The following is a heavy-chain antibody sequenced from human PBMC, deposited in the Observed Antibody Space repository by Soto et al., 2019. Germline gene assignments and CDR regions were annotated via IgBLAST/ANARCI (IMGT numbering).Heavy chain of an antibody. CDR3: AKDRDGDYGGIDY. Sequence: EVQLLESGGGLVQPGGSLRLSCAASGFTFSTYAMIWVRQAPGKGLEWVSVITGSGGSTYYADSVKGRFTISRDTSKNTLFLQMNSLRAEDTAGYYCAKDRDGDYGGIDYWGQGTMVTVSS. D-gene: IGHD4-17*01. CDR2: ITGSGGST. V-gene: IGHV3-23*01. J-gene: IGHJ4*02. CDR1: GFTFSTYA.